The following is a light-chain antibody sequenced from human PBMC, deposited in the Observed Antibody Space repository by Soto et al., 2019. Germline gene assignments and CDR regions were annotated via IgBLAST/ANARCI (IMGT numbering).Light chain of an antibody. CDR2: AAS. CDR3: LQHNSYPLT. J-gene: IGKJ4*01. CDR1: QDITND. Sequence: DLQMTQSPSSLSASVGDRVTITCRASQDITNDLGWYQQKPGKAPKRLIYAASSLQSGVPSRFSGSGSGTEFTLTISSLQPEDFATYYCLQHNSYPLTFGGGTKVEIK. V-gene: IGKV1-17*01.